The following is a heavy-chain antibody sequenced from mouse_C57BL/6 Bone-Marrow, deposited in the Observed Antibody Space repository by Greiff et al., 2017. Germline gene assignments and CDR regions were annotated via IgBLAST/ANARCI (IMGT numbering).Heavy chain of an antibody. Sequence: QVQLQQSGAELARPGASVKLSCKASGYTFTSYGISWVKQRTGQGLEWIGEIYPRSGNTYYNEKFKGKATLTADKSSSTAYMELRSLTSEDSAVYFCARRSSNYGAWFAYWGQGTLVTVSA. J-gene: IGHJ3*01. CDR2: IYPRSGNT. D-gene: IGHD2-5*01. CDR1: GYTFTSYG. CDR3: ARRSSNYGAWFAY. V-gene: IGHV1-81*01.